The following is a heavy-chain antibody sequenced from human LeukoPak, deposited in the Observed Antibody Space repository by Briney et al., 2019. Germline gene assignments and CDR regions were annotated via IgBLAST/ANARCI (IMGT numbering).Heavy chain of an antibody. CDR3: ARAWATDYFDY. Sequence: PSETLSLTCTVSGGSISSYYWSWIRQPPGKGLEWIGYMYYSGTINYNPSLKSRVTISVDTSKNQFSLKLSSVTAADTAMYSCARAWATDYFDYWGQGTLVTVSS. J-gene: IGHJ4*02. CDR2: MYYSGTI. V-gene: IGHV4-59*01. CDR1: GGSISSYY.